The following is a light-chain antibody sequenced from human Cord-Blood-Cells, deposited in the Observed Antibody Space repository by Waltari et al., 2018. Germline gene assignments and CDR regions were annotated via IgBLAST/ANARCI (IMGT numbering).Light chain of an antibody. J-gene: IGLJ1*01. Sequence: QSALTQPASVSGSPGQSITIPCTGTSSDVGGYNYVSWYQQHPGKAPKLMIYDVSNRPSGVSNRFSGSKSGHTASLTISGLQAEDEADYYCSSYTSSSTYVFGTGTKVTVL. CDR3: SSYTSSSTYV. CDR1: SSDVGGYNY. V-gene: IGLV2-14*01. CDR2: DVS.